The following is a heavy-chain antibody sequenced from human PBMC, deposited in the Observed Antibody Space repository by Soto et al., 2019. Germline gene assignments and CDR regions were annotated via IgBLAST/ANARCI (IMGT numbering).Heavy chain of an antibody. V-gene: IGHV4-31*03. J-gene: IGHJ4*02. CDR2: IYYSGST. CDR1: GCSISSGGYY. Sequence: PSETLSLACTVPGCSISSGGYYWSWIRRHPGKGLEWIGYIYYSGSTYYNPSLKSRVTISVDTSKNQFSLKLSSVTAADTAVYYCARVAAEVYYYDSSGDRGYFDYWGQGTLVTVSS. D-gene: IGHD3-22*01. CDR3: ARVAAEVYYYDSSGDRGYFDY.